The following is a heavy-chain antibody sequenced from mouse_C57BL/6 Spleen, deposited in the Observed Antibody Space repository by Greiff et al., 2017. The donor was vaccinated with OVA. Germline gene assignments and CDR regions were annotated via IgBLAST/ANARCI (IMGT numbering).Heavy chain of an antibody. V-gene: IGHV1-61*01. CDR3: ARRDDYDGGYFDY. D-gene: IGHD2-4*01. Sequence: QVQLQQPGAELVRPGSSVKLSCKASGYTFTSYWMDWVKQRPGQGLEWIGNIYPSDSETHYNQKFKDKATLTVDKSSSTAYMQLSSLTSEDSAVYYCARRDDYDGGYFDYWGQGTTLTVSS. J-gene: IGHJ2*01. CDR2: IYPSDSET. CDR1: GYTFTSYW.